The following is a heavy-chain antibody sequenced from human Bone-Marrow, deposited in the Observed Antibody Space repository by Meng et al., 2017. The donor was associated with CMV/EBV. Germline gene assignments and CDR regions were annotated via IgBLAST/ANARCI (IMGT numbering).Heavy chain of an antibody. J-gene: IGHJ5*02. CDR3: ARVPGWYEDNDWFDP. CDR1: GGTVSNYV. D-gene: IGHD6-13*01. CDR2: TIPPIGTT. Sequence: SVKVSCKASGGTVSNYVISWLRQAPGEGLEWMGGTIPPIGTTHYAQKFQGRVTITADKSTTTVYMDQSGLRSEDPAVYYCARVPGWYEDNDWFDPWGQGTLVTVSS. V-gene: IGHV1-69*06.